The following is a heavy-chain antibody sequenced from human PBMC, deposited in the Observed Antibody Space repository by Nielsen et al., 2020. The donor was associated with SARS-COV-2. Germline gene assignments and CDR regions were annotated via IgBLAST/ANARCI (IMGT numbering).Heavy chain of an antibody. CDR3: VKDKTWNACDF. Sequence: GGSLRLSCAASGFTFSSYAMHWVRQAPGKGLEWVAVISYDGSNKYYAGSVKGRFTISRDNSKNTLYLQMNSLRAEDTAVYYCVKDKTWNACDFWGQGSMVTVSS. CDR2: ISYDGSNK. J-gene: IGHJ3*01. CDR1: GFTFSSYA. V-gene: IGHV3-30*04.